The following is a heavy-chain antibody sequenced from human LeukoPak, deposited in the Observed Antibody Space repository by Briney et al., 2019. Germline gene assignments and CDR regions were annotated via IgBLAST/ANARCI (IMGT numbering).Heavy chain of an antibody. CDR2: ISGSGGST. CDR1: GFTFSSYA. CDR3: AKLIAAAWRKGGFDY. D-gene: IGHD6-13*01. Sequence: PGGSLRLSCAASGFTFSSYAMSWVRQAPGKGLEWVSAISGSGGSTYYADSVEGRFTISRDNSKNTLYLQMNSLRAEDTAVYYCAKLIAAAWRKGGFDYWGQGTLVTVSS. J-gene: IGHJ4*02. V-gene: IGHV3-23*01.